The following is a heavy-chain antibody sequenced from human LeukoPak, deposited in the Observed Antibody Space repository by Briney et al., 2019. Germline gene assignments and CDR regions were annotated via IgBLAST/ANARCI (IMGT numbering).Heavy chain of an antibody. Sequence: PSETLSLTCTVSGGSISSYYWSWIRQPPGKGLEWIGYIYTSGSTNYNPSLKSRVTISVDTSKNQFSLKLSSVTAAETAVYYCARHLLGDWYFDLWGRGTPVTVSS. CDR3: ARHLLGDWYFDL. V-gene: IGHV4-4*09. CDR1: GGSISSYY. CDR2: IYTSGST. J-gene: IGHJ2*01. D-gene: IGHD4/OR15-4a*01.